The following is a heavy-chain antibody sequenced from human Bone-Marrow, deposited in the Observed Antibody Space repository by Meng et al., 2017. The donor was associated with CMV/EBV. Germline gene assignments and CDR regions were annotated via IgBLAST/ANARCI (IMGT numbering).Heavy chain of an antibody. CDR1: GFTFSSYG. J-gene: IGHJ4*02. Sequence: GESLKISCAASGFTFSSYGMHWVRQAPGKRLEWVAFIRYDGSNKYYADSVKGRFTISRDNSKNTLYLQMNSLRAEDTAVYYCAKSGLRGFGEFSRFDYWGQGTLVTVSS. CDR3: AKSGLRGFGEFSRFDY. CDR2: IRYDGSNK. V-gene: IGHV3-30*02. D-gene: IGHD3-10*01.